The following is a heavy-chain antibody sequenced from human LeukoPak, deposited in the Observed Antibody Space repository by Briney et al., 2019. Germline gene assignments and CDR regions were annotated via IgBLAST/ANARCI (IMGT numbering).Heavy chain of an antibody. D-gene: IGHD4-17*01. CDR1: GGSISSYY. Sequence: PSETLSLTCTVSGGSISSYYWSWIRQPAGKGLEWIGRIYTSGSTNYNPSLKSRVTTSVDTSKNQFSLKLSSVTAADTAVYYCAREDYYGDPNWFDPWGQGTLVTVSS. V-gene: IGHV4-4*07. J-gene: IGHJ5*02. CDR3: AREDYYGDPNWFDP. CDR2: IYTSGST.